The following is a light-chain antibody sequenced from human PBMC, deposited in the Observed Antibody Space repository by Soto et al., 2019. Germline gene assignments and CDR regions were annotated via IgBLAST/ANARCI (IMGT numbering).Light chain of an antibody. J-gene: IGKJ1*01. V-gene: IGKV1-5*01. CDR3: QQYNSYSET. CDR2: DAS. Sequence: DIQMTQSPSTLSASVGDRVTITCRASQSISSWLAWYQQKPGKAPRLLIYDASSLESGVPSRFSGSGSGIEFTLTISSLQPDDFATYYCQQYNSYSETFGQGTQV. CDR1: QSISSW.